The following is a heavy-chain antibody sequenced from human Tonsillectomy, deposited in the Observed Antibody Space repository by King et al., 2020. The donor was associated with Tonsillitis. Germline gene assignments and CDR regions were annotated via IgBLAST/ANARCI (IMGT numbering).Heavy chain of an antibody. Sequence: VQLQESGPGLVKPSQTLSLTCTVSGGSISSGSDYWSWIRQPAGKGLEWIGRIYTSGSTNYNPSLESRVTISVETSKNQFSLKLTSVTAADTAVYYCARALYYLNCFDPWGQGTLVTVSS. D-gene: IGHD3-10*01. CDR1: GGSISSGSDY. CDR3: ARALYYLNCFDP. CDR2: IYTSGST. J-gene: IGHJ5*02. V-gene: IGHV4-61*02.